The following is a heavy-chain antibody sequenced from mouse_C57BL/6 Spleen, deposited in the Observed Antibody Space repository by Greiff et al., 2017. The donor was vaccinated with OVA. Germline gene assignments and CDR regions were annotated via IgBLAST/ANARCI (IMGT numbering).Heavy chain of an antibody. CDR3: AKYRCDYAKDY. J-gene: IGHJ2*01. CDR1: GYTFTSYW. CDR2: IVPCGSET. V-gene: IGHV1-52*01. Sequence: VQLQQPGAELVRPGSSVKLSCKASGYTFTSYWMHWVKQRPIHGLEWIGNIVPCGSETHYNQKFKDKATLTVDKSSSTAYMQLSSLTSDDSAVYCCAKYRCDYAKDYWGQGTTLTVSS. D-gene: IGHD2-4*01.